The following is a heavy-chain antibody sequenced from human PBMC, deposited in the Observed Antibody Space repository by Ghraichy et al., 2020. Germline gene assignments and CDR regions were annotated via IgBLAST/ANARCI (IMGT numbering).Heavy chain of an antibody. D-gene: IGHD1-26*01. J-gene: IGHJ3*02. Sequence: GGSLRLSCSASGFTFSTYAMHWVRQAPGKGLEYVSAISSNGGSTFYSDSVKGRFTISRDNSKNTLYLQMSGLRAEDTAVYYCVKVSELLHVTGPFDIWGQGTMVPSSS. CDR3: VKVSELLHVTGPFDI. V-gene: IGHV3-64D*06. CDR2: ISSNGGST. CDR1: GFTFSTYA.